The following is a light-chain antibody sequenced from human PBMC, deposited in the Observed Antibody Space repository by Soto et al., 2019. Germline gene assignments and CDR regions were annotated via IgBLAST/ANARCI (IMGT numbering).Light chain of an antibody. CDR2: EVN. Sequence: QSVLTQPASVSGSPGQSITISCTGTSSDVGGYNYVSWYQQHPGKAPELMIYEVNNRPSGVSNRFSGSKSGNTASLTISGLQAEDEADYYCSSYTSSSTRVFGGGTKLTVL. CDR1: SSDVGGYNY. CDR3: SSYTSSSTRV. V-gene: IGLV2-14*01. J-gene: IGLJ3*02.